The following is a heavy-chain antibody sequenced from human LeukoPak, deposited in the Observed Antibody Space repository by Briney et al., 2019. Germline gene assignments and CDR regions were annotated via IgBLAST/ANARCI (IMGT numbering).Heavy chain of an antibody. D-gene: IGHD6-25*01. CDR1: GVTFNDYA. CDR2: IHHFGISK. Sequence: GGALRLACAAGGVTFNDYAMTWVRDAPGKGLELVASIHHFGISKYYADSVKGRFTISRDNSKNTLYLQMNSLRAEDTAVYYCARPRRGYGTRDAFDIWGQGTMVTVSS. CDR3: ARPRRGYGTRDAFDI. J-gene: IGHJ3*02. V-gene: IGHV3-23*01.